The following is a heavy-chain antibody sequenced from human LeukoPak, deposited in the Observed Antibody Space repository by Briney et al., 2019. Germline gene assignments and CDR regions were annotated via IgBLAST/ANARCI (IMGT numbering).Heavy chain of an antibody. CDR3: ARDMNPYYYDSSGYSDY. V-gene: IGHV1-18*01. CDR2: ISAYNGNT. Sequence: ASVKVSCKASGYTFTSYGISWVRQAPGQGLEWMGWISAYNGNTNYAQKLQGRVTMTTDASTSTAYMELRSLRSDDTAVYYCARDMNPYYYDSSGYSDYWGQGTLVTVSS. CDR1: GYTFTSYG. J-gene: IGHJ4*02. D-gene: IGHD3-22*01.